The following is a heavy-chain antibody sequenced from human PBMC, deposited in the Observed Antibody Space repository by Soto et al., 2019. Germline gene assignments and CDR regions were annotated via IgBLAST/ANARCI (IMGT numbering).Heavy chain of an antibody. V-gene: IGHV4-59*01. J-gene: IGHJ4*02. CDR3: ARRWGGTFDY. Sequence: SETLSLTCTVSGGSISSYYWSWIRQPPGKGLEWIGYIYYSGSTNYNPSLKSRVTISVDTSKDQFSLKLSSVTAADTAVYYCARRWGGTFDYWGQGTLVTVSS. D-gene: IGHD2-21*01. CDR2: IYYSGST. CDR1: GGSISSYY.